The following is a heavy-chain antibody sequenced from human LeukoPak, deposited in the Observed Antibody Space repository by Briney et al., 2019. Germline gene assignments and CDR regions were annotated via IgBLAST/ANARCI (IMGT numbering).Heavy chain of an antibody. J-gene: IGHJ4*02. CDR3: AKAVNSAYYDSSGYSFDY. Sequence: GGSLRLSCAASGFTVSSNYMSWVRQAPGKGLEWVSAISGSGGSTYYADSVKGRFTISRDNSKNTLYLQMNSLRAEDTAVYYCAKAVNSAYYDSSGYSFDYWGQRTLVTVSS. CDR1: GFTVSSNY. CDR2: ISGSGGST. V-gene: IGHV3-23*01. D-gene: IGHD3-22*01.